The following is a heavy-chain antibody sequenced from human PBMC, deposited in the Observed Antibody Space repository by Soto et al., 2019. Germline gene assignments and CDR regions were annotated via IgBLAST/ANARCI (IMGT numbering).Heavy chain of an antibody. CDR3: ARDQNGSPHFDY. CDR2: IYYSGNT. CDR1: GYTFTSYG. J-gene: IGHJ4*02. Sequence: SCKASGYTFTSYGISWIRQPPGKGLEWIAYIYYSGNTNYNPSLKSRVTISVDTSKNQFSLKLSSVTAADTAVYYCARDQNGSPHFDYWGQGTLVTVSS. D-gene: IGHD1-26*01. V-gene: IGHV4-59*01.